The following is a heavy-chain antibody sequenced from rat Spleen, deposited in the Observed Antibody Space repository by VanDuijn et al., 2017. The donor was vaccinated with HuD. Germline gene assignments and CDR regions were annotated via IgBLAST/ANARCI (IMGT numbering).Heavy chain of an antibody. CDR2: ITNTGGST. CDR1: GFTFSDYD. D-gene: IGHD1-10*01. CDR3: TRDSVTTPYYFDY. V-gene: IGHV5-20*01. Sequence: EVQLVESGGGLVQPGRSLKLSCAASGFTFSDYDMAWVRQAPKKGLEWVASITNTGGSTYYPDSVKGRFTISRDNAKSTLYLQMNSLRSEDTATYYCTRDSVTTPYYFDYWGQGVMVTVSS. J-gene: IGHJ2*01.